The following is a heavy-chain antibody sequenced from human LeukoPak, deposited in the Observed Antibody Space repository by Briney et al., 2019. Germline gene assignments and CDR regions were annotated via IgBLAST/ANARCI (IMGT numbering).Heavy chain of an antibody. V-gene: IGHV3-23*01. CDR1: GFTFSSYA. Sequence: GGSLRLSCAASGFTFSSYAMSWVRQAPGKGLEWVSAISGSGGSTYYADSVKGRFTISGDNSKNTLYLQMNSLRAEDTAVYYCAKAHYDILTGYYSVYFDYWGQGTLVTVSS. CDR2: ISGSGGST. J-gene: IGHJ4*02. D-gene: IGHD3-9*01. CDR3: AKAHYDILTGYYSVYFDY.